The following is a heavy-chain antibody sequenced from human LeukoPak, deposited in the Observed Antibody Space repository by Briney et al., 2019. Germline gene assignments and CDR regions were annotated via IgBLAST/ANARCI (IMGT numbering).Heavy chain of an antibody. CDR3: ARDWGMVAGTAGDY. J-gene: IGHJ4*02. CDR2: INPKRGDT. D-gene: IGHD6-19*01. V-gene: IGHV1-2*02. CDR1: GFTFTGYY. Sequence: GSSVNVSCKTSGFTFTGYYIHWLRQAPGQGREWMGCINPKRGDTNYAPKFQGRVTMTRDTSIRTVYMDLSSLRSDVTAVYYSARDWGMVAGTAGDYWGQGTLVTVSS.